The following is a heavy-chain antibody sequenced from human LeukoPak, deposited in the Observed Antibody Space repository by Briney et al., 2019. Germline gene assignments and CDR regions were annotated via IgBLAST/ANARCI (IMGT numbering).Heavy chain of an antibody. J-gene: IGHJ4*02. D-gene: IGHD6-19*01. CDR2: INPSGGST. V-gene: IGHV1-46*01. Sequence: ASVKVSCKASGYTFTSYYMHWVRQAPGQGLEWMGIINPSGGSTSYAQKFQGRVTMTRDTSTSTVYMELSSRRSEDTAVYYCARAIAVAGHFDYWGQGTLVTVSS. CDR1: GYTFTSYY. CDR3: ARAIAVAGHFDY.